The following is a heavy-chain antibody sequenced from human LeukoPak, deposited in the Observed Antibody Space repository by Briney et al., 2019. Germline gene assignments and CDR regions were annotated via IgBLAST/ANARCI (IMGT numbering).Heavy chain of an antibody. D-gene: IGHD6-13*01. CDR2: ISSSGSRI. V-gene: IGHV3-48*03. CDR3: AKSNSSSWYFDWFDR. J-gene: IGHJ5*02. Sequence: GGSLSLSCAASGFTFSNYEMNWVRQAPGKGLEWVSYISSSGSRIYYADSVKGRFTISRDNAKHSLYLQMNRQRTKHPAVYFLAKSNSSSWYFDWFDRWGQGTLVTVSS. CDR1: GFTFSNYE.